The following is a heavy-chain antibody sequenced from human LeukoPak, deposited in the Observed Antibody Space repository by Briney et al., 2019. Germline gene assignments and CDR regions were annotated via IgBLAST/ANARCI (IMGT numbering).Heavy chain of an antibody. D-gene: IGHD4-17*01. V-gene: IGHV1-24*01. CDR1: GYTLTELS. CDR2: FDPEDGET. Sequence: RASAKVSCKVSGYTLTELSMHWVRQAPGKGLEWMGGFDPEDGETIYAQKFQGRVTMTEDTSTDTAYMELSSLRSEDTAVYYCAILPSTTVPVGFFDYWGQGTLVTVSS. J-gene: IGHJ4*02. CDR3: AILPSTTVPVGFFDY.